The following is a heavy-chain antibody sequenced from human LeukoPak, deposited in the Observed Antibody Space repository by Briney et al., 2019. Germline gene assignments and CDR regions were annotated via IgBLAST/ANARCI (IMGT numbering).Heavy chain of an antibody. CDR3: ARYFKLAVGATHYFVS. D-gene: IGHD1-26*01. CDR2: IYYSGST. Sequence: SETLSLTCTVVGGSISSYYWSWIRQPPGKRLEWIGYIYYSGSTNYNPSLKSRVTISVDTSKNQHSQKLISVTAADTAVYYCARYFKLAVGATHYFVSWGQGTLDT. V-gene: IGHV4-59*01. J-gene: IGHJ4*02. CDR1: GGSISSYY.